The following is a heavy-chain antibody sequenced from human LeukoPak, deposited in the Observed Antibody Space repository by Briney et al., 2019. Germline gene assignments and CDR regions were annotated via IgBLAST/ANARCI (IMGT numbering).Heavy chain of an antibody. J-gene: IGHJ4*02. CDR3: AGRVAVAVLN. V-gene: IGHV4-59*12. CDR2: IYYSGST. CDR1: GGSISSYY. D-gene: IGHD6-19*01. Sequence: SETLSLTCTVSGGSISSYYWSWIRQPPGKGLEWIGYIYYSGSTNYNPSLKSRVTISVDTSKNQFSLKLSSVTAADTAVYYCAGRVAVAVLNWGQGTLVTVSS.